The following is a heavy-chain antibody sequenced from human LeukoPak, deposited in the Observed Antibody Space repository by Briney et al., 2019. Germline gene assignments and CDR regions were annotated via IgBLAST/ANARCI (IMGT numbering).Heavy chain of an antibody. D-gene: IGHD3-10*01. CDR1: GFTFSSYA. CDR3: VTSRPSGGYYYYYGMDV. CDR2: ISSNGGST. Sequence: PGGSLRLSCSASGFTFSSYAMHWVRQAPGKGLEYVSGISSNGGSTHYADSVKGRFTISRDNSMNTLYLQMSSLRAEDTAVYYCVTSRPSGGYYYYYGMDVWGKGTTVTVSS. V-gene: IGHV3-64D*06. J-gene: IGHJ6*04.